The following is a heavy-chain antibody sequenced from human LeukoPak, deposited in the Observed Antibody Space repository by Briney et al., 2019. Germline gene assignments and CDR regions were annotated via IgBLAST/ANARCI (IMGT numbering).Heavy chain of an antibody. D-gene: IGHD5-18*01. Sequence: GGSLRLSCAASGFTFSSYWMHWVRQAPGKGLVWVSRINSDGSSTSYADSVKGRFTISRDNAKNTLYLQMNSLRAEDTAVYYCARGSYTAMDHNNWFDPWGQGTLVTVSS. CDR2: INSDGSST. CDR1: GFTFSSYW. CDR3: ARGSYTAMDHNNWFDP. V-gene: IGHV3-74*01. J-gene: IGHJ5*02.